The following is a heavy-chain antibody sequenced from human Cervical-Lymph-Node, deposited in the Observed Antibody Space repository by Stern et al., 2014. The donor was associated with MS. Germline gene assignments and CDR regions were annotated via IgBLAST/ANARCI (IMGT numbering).Heavy chain of an antibody. D-gene: IGHD6-6*01. J-gene: IGHJ4*02. Sequence: VQLEESGGDLVKPGRSLRLSCAASGFTFDDYAMHWVRQAPGKGLEWGSGISWKSGKIGYEGSVTGRSTISRADAQNSLFLQMDSLGPDDTALYYCAKDISIAARTHCFDSWGKGTLVTVSS. CDR3: AKDISIAARTHCFDS. CDR2: ISWKSGKI. CDR1: GFTFDDYA. V-gene: IGHV3-9*01.